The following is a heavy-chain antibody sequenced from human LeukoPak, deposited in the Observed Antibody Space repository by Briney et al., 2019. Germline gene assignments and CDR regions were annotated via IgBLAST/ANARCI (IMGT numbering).Heavy chain of an antibody. CDR3: AREPNYDFWSGYYEVGYFDY. D-gene: IGHD3-3*01. Sequence: KPGGSLRLPCAASGFTFSDYYMSWIRQAPGKGLEWVSYISSSGSTIYYADSVKGRFTISRDNAKNSLYLQMNSLRAEDTAVYYCAREPNYDFWSGYYEVGYFDYWGQGTLVTVSS. CDR2: ISSSGSTI. CDR1: GFTFSDYY. J-gene: IGHJ4*02. V-gene: IGHV3-11*01.